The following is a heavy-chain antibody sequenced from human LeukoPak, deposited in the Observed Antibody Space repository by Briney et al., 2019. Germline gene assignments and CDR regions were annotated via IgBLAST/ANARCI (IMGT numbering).Heavy chain of an antibody. CDR3: ARDGVFHDSDGYSFDY. Sequence: SETPSLTCAVSNYSITSGYFWGWIRQPPGKGLEWIASIYHSGTTYYNPSLRNRVHLFVDTSKRHFSLKLTSLTAADTAVHYCARDGVFHDSDGYSFDYWGQGTLVTVSS. D-gene: IGHD3-22*01. V-gene: IGHV4-38-2*02. J-gene: IGHJ4*02. CDR2: IYHSGTT. CDR1: NYSITSGYF.